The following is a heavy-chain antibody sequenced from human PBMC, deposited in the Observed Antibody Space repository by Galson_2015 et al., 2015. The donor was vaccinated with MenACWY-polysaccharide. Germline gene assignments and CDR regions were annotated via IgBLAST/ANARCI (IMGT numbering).Heavy chain of an antibody. CDR2: ISWNSGSI. Sequence: SLRLSCAASGFTFDDYAMHWVRQAPGKGLEWVSGISWNSGSIGYADSVKGRFTISRDNAKNSLYLQMNSLRAEDTALYYCAKVLDAYSYGSAYYLDYWGQGTLVTVSS. V-gene: IGHV3-9*01. D-gene: IGHD5-18*01. CDR3: AKVLDAYSYGSAYYLDY. J-gene: IGHJ4*02. CDR1: GFTFDDYA.